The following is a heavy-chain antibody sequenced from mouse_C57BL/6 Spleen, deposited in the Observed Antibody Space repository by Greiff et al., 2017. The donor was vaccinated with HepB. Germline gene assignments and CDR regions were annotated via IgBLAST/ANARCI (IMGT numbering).Heavy chain of an antibody. CDR1: GFTFSDYG. CDR3: ATITTVVATDAMDY. Sequence: VQLKESGGGLVKPGGSLKLSCAASGFTFSDYGMHWVRQAPEKGLEWVAYISSGSSTIYYADTVKGRFTISRDNAKNTLFLQMTILRSEDTAMYYFATITTVVATDAMDYWGQGTSVTVSS. CDR2: ISSGSSTI. D-gene: IGHD1-1*01. J-gene: IGHJ4*01. V-gene: IGHV5-17*01.